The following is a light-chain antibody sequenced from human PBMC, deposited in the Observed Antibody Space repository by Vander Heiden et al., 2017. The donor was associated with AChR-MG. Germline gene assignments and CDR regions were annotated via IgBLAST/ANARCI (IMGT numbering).Light chain of an antibody. CDR1: NIRNKN. J-gene: IGLJ2*01. CDR2: RDT. Sequence: SSDLTQSLSVSVALGQTARITCGGNNIRNKNVRWYQQKPGQAPVLVIFRDTNRPSGIPERFSGSNSGSAATLTITRAQAGDEADYYCQVWDNYIEVFGGGTKLTVL. V-gene: IGLV3-9*01. CDR3: QVWDNYIEV.